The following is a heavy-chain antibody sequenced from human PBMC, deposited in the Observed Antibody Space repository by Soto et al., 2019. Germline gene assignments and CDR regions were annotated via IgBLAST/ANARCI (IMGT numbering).Heavy chain of an antibody. V-gene: IGHV1-2*02. CDR1: RYSFTAHY. CDR2: LKSDNGGS. Sequence: QGQLLQSGAEVKAPGASVKISCKASRYSFTAHYIHWVRQTPGQGHQHLGWLKSDNGGSYSAPKFQGRVVMTGDTSTSTAYLELTGIQSDDTAVYFCARDLCPLGSGSPCPTFGMDVWGQGTSVTVSS. J-gene: IGHJ6*02. D-gene: IGHD3-10*01. CDR3: ARDLCPLGSGSPCPTFGMDV.